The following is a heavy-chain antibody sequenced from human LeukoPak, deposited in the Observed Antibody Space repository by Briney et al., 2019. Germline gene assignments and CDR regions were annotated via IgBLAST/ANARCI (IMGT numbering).Heavy chain of an antibody. V-gene: IGHV4-4*07. CDR3: ARVMVRGVSLPDYYYYYMDV. Sequence: PSETLSLTCTVSGGSISSYYWSWIRQPAGKGLEWIGRIYSSGSTTYNPSLKSRVTMSVDTSKNQFSLKLSSVTAADTAVYYCARVMVRGVSLPDYYYYYMDVWGKGTTVTISS. CDR1: GGSISSYY. CDR2: IYSSGST. J-gene: IGHJ6*03. D-gene: IGHD3-10*01.